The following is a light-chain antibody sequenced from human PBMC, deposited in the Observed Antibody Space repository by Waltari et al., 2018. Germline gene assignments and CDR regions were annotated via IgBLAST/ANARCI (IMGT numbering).Light chain of an antibody. V-gene: IGLV5-45*01. Sequence: QAVLTQPASLSASPGASVSLTCTLRSGINVASYRIYWYQQKPGSPPQYLLRYNSDSDKQQGSGVPSRFSVSKDVSANAGVLVISGLQSEDEADYYCLVWYSGAWVFGGGTKLTVL. CDR2: YNSDSDK. J-gene: IGLJ3*02. CDR1: SGINVASYR. CDR3: LVWYSGAWV.